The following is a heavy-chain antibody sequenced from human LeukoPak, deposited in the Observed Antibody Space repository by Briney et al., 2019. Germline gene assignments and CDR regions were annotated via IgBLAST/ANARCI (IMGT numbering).Heavy chain of an antibody. J-gene: IGHJ4*02. D-gene: IGHD2-15*01. CDR1: GFTFSSYG. CDR2: IWYDGSNK. CDR3: ARGGPRRYCSGGSCYFDY. V-gene: IGHV3-33*01. Sequence: GGSLRLSCAASGFTFSSYGMDWVRQAPGKGLEWVAVIWYDGSNKYYADSVKGRFTISRDNSKNTLYLQMNSLRAEDTAVYYCARGGPRRYCSGGSCYFDYWGQGTLVTVSS.